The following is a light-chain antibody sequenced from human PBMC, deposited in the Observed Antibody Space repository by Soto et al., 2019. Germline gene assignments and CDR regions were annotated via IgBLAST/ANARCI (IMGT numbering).Light chain of an antibody. V-gene: IGKV3-15*01. CDR3: QQYTNWPTWT. CDR2: GAS. CDR1: QSVSSN. J-gene: IGKJ1*01. Sequence: EIVMTQSPATLSVSPGERATLSCRASQSVSSNLAWYQQKPGQAPRLLIYGASTRATGIPARFSGSGSGTEFTLTISSLQSEDFAVYYCQQYTNWPTWTVGQGTKGDIK.